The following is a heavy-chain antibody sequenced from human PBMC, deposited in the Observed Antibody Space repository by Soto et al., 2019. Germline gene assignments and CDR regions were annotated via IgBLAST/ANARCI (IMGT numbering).Heavy chain of an antibody. CDR1: GYTFTSYD. V-gene: IGHV1-8*01. D-gene: IGHD2-2*01. CDR2: MNPNSGNT. Sequence: ASVKVSCKASGYTFTSYDINWVRQATGQGLEWMGWMNPNSGNTGYAQKFQGRVTMTRNTSISTAYMELSSLRSEDTAVYYCARGQRLKKTYKIGVVPAAIKPYYMDVWGKGTTVTVFS. CDR3: ARGQRLKKTYKIGVVPAAIKPYYMDV. J-gene: IGHJ6*03.